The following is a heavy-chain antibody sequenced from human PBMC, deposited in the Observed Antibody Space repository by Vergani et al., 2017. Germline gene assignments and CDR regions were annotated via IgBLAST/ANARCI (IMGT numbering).Heavy chain of an antibody. CDR3: ARDLRQYCSSTSCYLLSGGWFDP. CDR1: GYTFTSYG. J-gene: IGHJ5*02. CDR2: ISAYNGNT. Sequence: QVQLVQSGAEVKKPGASVKVSCKASGYTFTSYGISWVRQAPGQGLEWMGWISAYNGNTNYAQKLQGRVTMTTDTSTSTAYMELRSLRSDDTAVYYCARDLRQYCSSTSCYLLSGGWFDPWGQGTLVTVSS. V-gene: IGHV1-18*01. D-gene: IGHD2-2*01.